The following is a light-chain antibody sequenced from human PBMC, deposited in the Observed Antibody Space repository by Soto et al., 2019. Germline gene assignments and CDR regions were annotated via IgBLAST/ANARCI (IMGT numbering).Light chain of an antibody. CDR3: SSYTSTSLYV. Sequence: QSALTQPASVSGSPGQSITISCTGTSSDVGVYNYVSWYQQHPGKAPKLMIYEVSNRPSGVSNRFSGSKSGNTASLTISGLQAEDEADYYSSSYTSTSLYVVGTGTELTV. CDR1: SSDVGVYNY. J-gene: IGLJ1*01. CDR2: EVS. V-gene: IGLV2-14*01.